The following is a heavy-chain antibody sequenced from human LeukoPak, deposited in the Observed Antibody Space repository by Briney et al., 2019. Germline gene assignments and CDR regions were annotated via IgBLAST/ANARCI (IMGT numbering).Heavy chain of an antibody. D-gene: IGHD3-22*01. CDR1: GFTVSSNY. CDR2: IYSGGST. V-gene: IGHV3-53*01. Sequence: GGSLRLSCAASGFTVSSNYMSWVRQAPGKGLEWVSDIYSGGSTYYADSVEGRFTISRDNSKNTLYLQMNSLRAEDTAVYYCATWYYYDSSGYYDAFDIWGQGTMVTVSS. J-gene: IGHJ3*02. CDR3: ATWYYYDSSGYYDAFDI.